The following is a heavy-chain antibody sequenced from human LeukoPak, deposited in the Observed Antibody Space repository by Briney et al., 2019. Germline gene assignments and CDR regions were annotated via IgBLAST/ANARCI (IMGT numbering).Heavy chain of an antibody. V-gene: IGHV4-39*01. CDR2: IYYSGST. CDR1: GGSISSSSYY. J-gene: IGHJ5*02. Sequence: SETLSLTCTVSGGSISSSSYYWGWIRQPPGKGLEWIGSIYYSGSTYYNPSLKSRVTISVDTSKNQFSLKLSSVTAADTAVYYCARIENWFDPWGQGTLVTVSS. CDR3: ARIENWFDP.